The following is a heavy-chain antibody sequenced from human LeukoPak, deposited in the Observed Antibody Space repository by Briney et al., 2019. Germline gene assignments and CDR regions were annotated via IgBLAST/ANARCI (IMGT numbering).Heavy chain of an antibody. Sequence: GGSLRLSCAASGFTFSSYAMTWVRQAPGKGLEWVSAISGSGGSTYYADSVKGRFTISRDNSKNTLYLQMNSLRAEDTAVYYCAKMRGGYAWSLIDYWGQGTLVTVSS. CDR2: ISGSGGST. D-gene: IGHD3-16*01. CDR3: AKMRGGYAWSLIDY. J-gene: IGHJ4*02. CDR1: GFTFSSYA. V-gene: IGHV3-23*01.